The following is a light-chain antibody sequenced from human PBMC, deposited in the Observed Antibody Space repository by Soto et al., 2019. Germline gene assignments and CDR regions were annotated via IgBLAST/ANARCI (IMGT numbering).Light chain of an antibody. Sequence: DIQLSQYPSSVSASVGDRVTIACRASQDISSWLAWYQQIPGKAPKLLIYAASALQGGVPSRFSGSGSGTHFTLTISSLQPEDFATYYCQHSHSFPSTFGPGTKVDIK. CDR3: QHSHSFPST. CDR1: QDISSW. CDR2: AAS. J-gene: IGKJ3*01. V-gene: IGKV1-12*02.